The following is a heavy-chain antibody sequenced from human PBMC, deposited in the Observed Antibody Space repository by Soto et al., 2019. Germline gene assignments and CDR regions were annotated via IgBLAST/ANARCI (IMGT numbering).Heavy chain of an antibody. CDR2: IYHSGST. V-gene: IGHV4-4*02. Sequence: QVQLQESGPGLVKPSGTLSLTCAVSSGSISSSNWWSWVRQPPGKGLGGIGEIYHSGSTNYNPSLKSRVTISVDKSKNLFSLKLSSVTAADTAVYYCAREIVDSETHYFDYWGQGTLVTVSS. CDR3: AREIVDSETHYFDY. J-gene: IGHJ4*02. D-gene: IGHD2-21*01. CDR1: SGSISSSNW.